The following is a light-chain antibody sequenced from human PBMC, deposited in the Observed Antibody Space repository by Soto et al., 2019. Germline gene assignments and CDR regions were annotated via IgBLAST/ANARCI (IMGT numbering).Light chain of an antibody. CDR2: EVT. CDR1: SSDVGAYNY. CDR3: SSYAGSNNPWV. J-gene: IGLJ3*02. Sequence: QSALTQPPSASGSPGQSVTISCTGTSSDVGAYNYVCWYQQHPGKAPKLFISEVTKRPSGVPDRFSGSKSGNTASLTVTGLQAEDEADYYCSSYAGSNNPWVFGGGTQLTVL. V-gene: IGLV2-8*01.